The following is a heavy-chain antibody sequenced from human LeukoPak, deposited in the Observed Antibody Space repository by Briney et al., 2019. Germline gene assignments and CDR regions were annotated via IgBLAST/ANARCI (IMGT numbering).Heavy chain of an antibody. CDR3: ASAHFWSGYYPLDS. CDR1: GGSISSFY. J-gene: IGHJ4*02. V-gene: IGHV4-59*01. D-gene: IGHD3-3*02. CDR2: IYYSGSI. Sequence: PSQSLSLTCTVSGGSISSFYGSWIRQPPGKGLEWIGYIYYSGSIKYNPSLKSRGTISVDTSKNQFSLKLNSVPPADTAVYYCASAHFWSGYYPLDSWGQGTLVTVSS.